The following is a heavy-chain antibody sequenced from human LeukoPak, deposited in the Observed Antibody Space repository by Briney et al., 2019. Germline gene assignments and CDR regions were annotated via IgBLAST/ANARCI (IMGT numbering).Heavy chain of an antibody. V-gene: IGHV3-7*01. CDR3: ARDSQGYTTMFYYYYYMDV. Sequence: GGSLRLSCAASGFTFSSYWMSWVRQAPGKGLEWVADIKQDGSEKYYVDSVKGRFTISRDNAKNSLYLQMNSLRAEDTAVYYCARDSQGYTTMFYYYYYMDVWGKGTTVTVSS. CDR1: GFTFSSYW. D-gene: IGHD5-12*01. CDR2: IKQDGSEK. J-gene: IGHJ6*03.